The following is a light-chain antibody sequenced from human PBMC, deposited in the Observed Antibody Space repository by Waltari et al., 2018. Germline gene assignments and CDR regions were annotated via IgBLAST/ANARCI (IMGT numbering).Light chain of an antibody. V-gene: IGKV2-30*01. J-gene: IGKJ4*01. Sequence: DVVLTQSPYSLPVTLGQPASISCKSSQSLVSSDGNTFLHWFQQRPGQSPRRLIYKVSNRDYGVPDRFSGSGSGTDFTLRITRVAAEDVGVYYCVQGTQWTPSLTFGGGTKVEIK. CDR1: QSLVSSDGNTF. CDR3: VQGTQWTPSLT. CDR2: KVS.